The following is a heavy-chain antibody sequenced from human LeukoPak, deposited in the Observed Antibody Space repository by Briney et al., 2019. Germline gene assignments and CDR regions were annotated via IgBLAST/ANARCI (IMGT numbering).Heavy chain of an antibody. CDR2: ISSSGGLT. CDR3: AKGSQTSPDY. CDR1: GFTFSSYA. D-gene: IGHD1-14*01. V-gene: IGHV3-23*01. Sequence: GGSLRLSCAASGFTFSSYAMSWVRQTTGEGLEWVSSISSSGGLTFYADSVKGRFTISRDNSKNTLYLQMNSLRAEDTAVYYCAKGSQTSPDYWGQGTLVTVSS. J-gene: IGHJ4*02.